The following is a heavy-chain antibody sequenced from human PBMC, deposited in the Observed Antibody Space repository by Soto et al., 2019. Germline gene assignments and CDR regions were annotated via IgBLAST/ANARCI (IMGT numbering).Heavy chain of an antibody. J-gene: IGHJ6*02. CDR2: IIPIFGTA. V-gene: IGHV1-69*01. Sequence: ASVTVSCLASGGTFSSYAISWVRQAPGQGLEWMGGIIPIFGTANYAQKFQGRVTSTADESTSTAYMELSSLRSEDTAVYYCARERAYSSSWHYNYHGMDVWGQGTTVTFSS. CDR1: GGTFSSYA. D-gene: IGHD6-6*01. CDR3: ARERAYSSSWHYNYHGMDV.